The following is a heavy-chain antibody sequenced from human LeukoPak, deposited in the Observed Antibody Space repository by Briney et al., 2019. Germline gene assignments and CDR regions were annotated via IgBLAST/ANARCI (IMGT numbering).Heavy chain of an antibody. Sequence: GGSLRLSCAASGFTFSSYWMSWVRQAPGRVLEWVANIKKDGSEKYYVDSVKGRFTIFRDNAKNSLYLQMNSLRAEDTAVYYCARARWLLDYWGQGTLVTVSS. CDR3: ARARWLLDY. J-gene: IGHJ4*02. V-gene: IGHV3-7*01. CDR2: IKKDGSEK. D-gene: IGHD5-24*01. CDR1: GFTFSSYW.